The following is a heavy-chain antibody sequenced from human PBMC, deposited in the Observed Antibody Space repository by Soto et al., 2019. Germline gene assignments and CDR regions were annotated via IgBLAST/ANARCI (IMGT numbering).Heavy chain of an antibody. J-gene: IGHJ6*02. CDR3: TRGGMVRGVKAHYYYGMDV. V-gene: IGHV3-73*01. Sequence: EVQLVESGGGLVQPGGSLKLSCAASGFTFSGSAMHWVRQASGKGLEWVGRIRSKANSYATASAASVKGRFTISRDDSQNTAYMQMNILKAEDTAVYCWTRGGMVRGVKAHYYYGMDVWGQGTTVTVSS. CDR2: IRSKANSYAT. D-gene: IGHD3-10*01. CDR1: GFTFSGSA.